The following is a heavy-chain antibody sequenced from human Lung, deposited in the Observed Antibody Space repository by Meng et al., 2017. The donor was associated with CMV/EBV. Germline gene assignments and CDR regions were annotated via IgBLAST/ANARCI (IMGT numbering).Heavy chain of an antibody. CDR3: ARVHRILNWFDP. J-gene: IGHJ5*02. D-gene: IGHD2/OR15-2a*01. Sequence: LXCTVSGYSISSGYYWGWIRPSPETEVEWIGSIHHSGSTYYNPSLKSRVTISMDAPNDQFSLNLNSVTAADTAVYYCARVHRILNWFDPWGRGILVTVSS. CDR2: IHHSGST. CDR1: GYSISSGYY. V-gene: IGHV4-38-2*02.